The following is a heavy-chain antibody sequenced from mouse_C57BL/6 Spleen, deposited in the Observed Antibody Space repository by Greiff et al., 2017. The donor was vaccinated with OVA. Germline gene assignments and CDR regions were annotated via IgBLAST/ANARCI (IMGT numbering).Heavy chain of an antibody. Sequence: VQLQQSGPELVKPGASVKISCKASGYAFSSSWMNWVKQRPGKGLEWIGRIYPGDGDTNYNGKFKGKATLTADKSSSTAYMQLSSLTSEDSAVYFCASYYYGSSYPRDYWGQGTTLTVSS. CDR2: IYPGDGDT. CDR3: ASYYYGSSYPRDY. J-gene: IGHJ2*01. D-gene: IGHD1-1*01. V-gene: IGHV1-82*01. CDR1: GYAFSSSW.